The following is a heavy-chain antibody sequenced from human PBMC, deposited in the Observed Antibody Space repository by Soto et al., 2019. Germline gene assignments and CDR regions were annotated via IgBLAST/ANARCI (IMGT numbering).Heavy chain of an antibody. V-gene: IGHV4-4*02. Sequence: SETLSLTCTVSGGSTIENNWWIWVRQPPGKGLEWIGEIFHDGGTNYNPSLKSRVVISVDTSKNQFSLKLNSVTAADTAVYYCARQGGDYGGDWIDPSGQGTLVTVST. J-gene: IGHJ5*02. CDR3: ARQGGDYGGDWIDP. CDR2: IFHDGGT. D-gene: IGHD4-17*01. CDR1: GGSTIENNW.